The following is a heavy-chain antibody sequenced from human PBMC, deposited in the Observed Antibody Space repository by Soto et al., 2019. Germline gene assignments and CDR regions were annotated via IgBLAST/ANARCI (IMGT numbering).Heavy chain of an antibody. Sequence: QVTLRESGPVLVKATETLTLTCTVSGFSLSNLRMSVSWIRQPPGKALEWLAHIFSTDEKSYSPSLKSRLTISKDTSRIQLVLTMTNMAPVDTATYYCARFTMIRGELSNHYY. CDR3: ARFTMIRGELSNHYY. V-gene: IGHV2-26*01. J-gene: IGHJ6*01. CDR2: IFSTDEK. D-gene: IGHD3-10*01. CDR1: GFSLSNLRMS.